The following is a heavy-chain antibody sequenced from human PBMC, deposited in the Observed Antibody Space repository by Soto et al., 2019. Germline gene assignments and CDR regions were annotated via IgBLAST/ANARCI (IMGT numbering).Heavy chain of an antibody. J-gene: IGHJ4*02. CDR1: GFTFSSSW. Sequence: EVQLVESGGALVQPGGSLRLSCAASGFTFSSSWMHWVRQAPGKGLAWVSRINSDGSSTSYAASVKGRFTISRDNAKNTLYLQMNSLRAEDTAVYYCVRTGLVVAAATREDYWGQGTLVTVSS. CDR3: VRTGLVVAAATREDY. D-gene: IGHD2-15*01. V-gene: IGHV3-74*01. CDR2: INSDGSST.